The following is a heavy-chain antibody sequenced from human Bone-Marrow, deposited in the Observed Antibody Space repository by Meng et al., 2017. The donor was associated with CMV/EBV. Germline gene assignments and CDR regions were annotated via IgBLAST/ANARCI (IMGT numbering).Heavy chain of an antibody. Sequence: QIPLKESGPSLVNPTQILTLACTFAGFSFSTSGVGVGWIRQPPGKALEWLALIYWDDYKRYSPSLKSRLTITKDTSKNQVVLTMTNMDPVDTATYYCAHITPRPGWIAYWGQGTLVTVSS. CDR3: AHITPRPGWIAY. J-gene: IGHJ4*02. CDR2: IYWDDYK. CDR1: GFSFSTSGVG. D-gene: IGHD6-6*01. V-gene: IGHV2-5*02.